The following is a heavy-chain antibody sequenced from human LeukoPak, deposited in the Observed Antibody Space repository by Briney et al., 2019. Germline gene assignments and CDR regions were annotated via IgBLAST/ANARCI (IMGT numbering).Heavy chain of an antibody. V-gene: IGHV1-69*13. CDR2: IIPIFGIA. CDR3: ARDHVVLAPGGYYYHYMDV. Sequence: SVKVSCKASEGTFNNYAISWVRQAPGQGLEWMGGIIPIFGIANYAQKFQGRVTITADESTSTAYMELSSLRSEDTAVYYCARDHVVLAPGGYYYHYMDVWGRGTTVTVSS. D-gene: IGHD3-3*02. J-gene: IGHJ6*03. CDR1: EGTFNNYA.